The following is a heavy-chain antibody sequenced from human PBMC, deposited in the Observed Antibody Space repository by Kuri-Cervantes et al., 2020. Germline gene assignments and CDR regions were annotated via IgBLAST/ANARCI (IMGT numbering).Heavy chain of an antibody. CDR3: AKDIGSACHHWIDY. CDR2: ISWNSGSI. Sequence: SLKIFCAASGFTFDDYAMHWVRQAPGKCLEWVSGISWNSGSIGYADSVKCRFTISRDNAKNSLYLQMNSLRAEDTALYYCAKDIGSACHHWIDYWGQGTLVTVSS. J-gene: IGHJ4*02. V-gene: IGHV3-9*01. CDR1: GFTFDDYA. D-gene: IGHD1-1*01.